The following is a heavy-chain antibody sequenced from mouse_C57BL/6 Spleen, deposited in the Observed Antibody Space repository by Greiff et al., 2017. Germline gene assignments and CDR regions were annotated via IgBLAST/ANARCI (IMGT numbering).Heavy chain of an antibody. CDR1: GYTFTSYW. D-gene: IGHD2-4*01. V-gene: IGHV1-55*01. CDR3: ARKGIYYDYDEGYFDY. CDR2: IYPGSGST. J-gene: IGHJ2*01. Sequence: QVQLQQPGAELVKPGASVKMSCKASGYTFTSYWITWVQQRPGQGLEWIGDIYPGSGSTNYNEKFKSKATLTVDTSSSTAYMQLSSLTSEDSAVYYCARKGIYYDYDEGYFDYWGQGTTLTVSS.